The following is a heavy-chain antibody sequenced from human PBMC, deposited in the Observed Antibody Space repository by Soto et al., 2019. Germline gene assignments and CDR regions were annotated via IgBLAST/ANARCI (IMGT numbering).Heavy chain of an antibody. J-gene: IGHJ5*02. Sequence: SVKVSCKASGGTFSSYAISWVRQAPGQGLEWMGGIIPIFGTANYAQKFQGRVTITADESTSTAYMELSSLRSEDTAVYYCARGVQQLVQRDWFDPWGQGTLVTVSS. CDR2: IIPIFGTA. V-gene: IGHV1-69*13. D-gene: IGHD6-6*01. CDR3: ARGVQQLVQRDWFDP. CDR1: GGTFSSYA.